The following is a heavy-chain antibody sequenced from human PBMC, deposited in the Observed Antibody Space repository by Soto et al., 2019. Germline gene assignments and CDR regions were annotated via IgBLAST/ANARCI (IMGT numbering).Heavy chain of an antibody. V-gene: IGHV4-59*01. J-gene: IGHJ4*02. D-gene: IGHD5-12*01. CDR3: ARGGYDNYYFDY. CDR1: GDSISSYS. CDR2: IHYNGNT. Sequence: SETLSLTCTVSGDSISSYSWSWIRQPPGQGLEWIGNIHYNGNTKYSPSLKSRVTMSVDTSKNHFSLKLISVTTADTAVYFCARGGYDNYYFDYWGQGTLVTVSS.